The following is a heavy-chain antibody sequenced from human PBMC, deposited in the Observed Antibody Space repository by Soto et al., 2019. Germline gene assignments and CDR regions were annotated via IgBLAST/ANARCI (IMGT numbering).Heavy chain of an antibody. CDR2: ISSSSSYI. J-gene: IGHJ4*02. CDR3: ARDSSYYYDSSGCYDY. CDR1: GFTFISYS. V-gene: IGHV3-21*01. D-gene: IGHD3-22*01. Sequence: GGSLRLSCAASGFTFISYSIHWCRHAPGKGLEWVSSISSSSSYIYYADSVKGRFTISRDNAKNSLYLQMNSLRAEDTAVYYCARDSSYYYDSSGCYDYWGQGTLVTVSS.